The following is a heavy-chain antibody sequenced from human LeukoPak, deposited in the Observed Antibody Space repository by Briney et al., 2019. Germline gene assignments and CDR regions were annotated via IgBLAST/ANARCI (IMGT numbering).Heavy chain of an antibody. CDR3: ARAAWELLQFDY. V-gene: IGHV1-46*01. J-gene: IGHJ4*02. Sequence: ASVKVSCKASGYTFTSYYMHWVRPAPGQGLEWMGIINPSGGSTSYAQKFQGRVTMTRDTSTSTVYMELSSLRSEDTAVYCCARAAWELLQFDYWGQGTLVTVSS. D-gene: IGHD1-26*01. CDR2: INPSGGST. CDR1: GYTFTSYY.